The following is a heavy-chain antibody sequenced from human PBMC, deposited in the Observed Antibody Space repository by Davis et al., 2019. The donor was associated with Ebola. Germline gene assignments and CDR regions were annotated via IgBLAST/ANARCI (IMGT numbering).Heavy chain of an antibody. Sequence: AASVKVSCKASGYTFTGYYMHWVRQAPGQGLEWMGWINPNSGGTNYAQKFQGWVTMTRDTSISTAYMELSRLRSDDTAVYYCARDRQLPDYYYYGMDVWGQGTTVTASS. CDR2: INPNSGGT. CDR3: ARDRQLPDYYYYGMDV. D-gene: IGHD5-18*01. J-gene: IGHJ6*02. CDR1: GYTFTGYY. V-gene: IGHV1-2*04.